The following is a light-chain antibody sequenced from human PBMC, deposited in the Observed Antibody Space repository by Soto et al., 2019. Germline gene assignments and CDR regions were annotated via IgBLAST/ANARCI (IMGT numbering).Light chain of an antibody. V-gene: IGKV1-39*01. CDR2: AAS. J-gene: IGKJ2*01. CDR1: QSISNY. CDR3: QQSYSAPRT. Sequence: DIQMTQSPSSLSASVGDRVTITCRASQSISNYLNWYQQKPGKAPNLLIYAASSLLTGVPSRFSGSGSGTDFTLTISSLQPEDFVTYYCQQSYSAPRTFGQGTKLEI.